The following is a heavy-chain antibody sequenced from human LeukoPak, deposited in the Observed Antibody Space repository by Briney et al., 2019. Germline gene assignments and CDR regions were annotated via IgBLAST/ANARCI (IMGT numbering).Heavy chain of an antibody. CDR2: IKQDGSEK. V-gene: IGHV3-7*01. Sequence: GGSLRLSCAASGFTFDDYGMSWVRQVPGKGLEWVANIKQDGSEKFYVDSVKGRFTISRDNAKNSLYLQMNSLRAEDTAVYYCARSPDGPDYWGQGTLVTVSS. CDR3: ARSPDGPDY. J-gene: IGHJ4*02. CDR1: GFTFDDYG.